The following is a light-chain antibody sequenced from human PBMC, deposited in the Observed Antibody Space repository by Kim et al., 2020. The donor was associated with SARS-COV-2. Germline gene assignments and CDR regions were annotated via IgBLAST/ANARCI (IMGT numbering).Light chain of an antibody. J-gene: IGKJ1*01. Sequence: SASVADRVTITGRASQTISNYLNWYQQKPGKVPKVLIYAASSLQSGVPSRFSGSGSGTDFTLTISSLQPEDFATYYCQQTYSTWTFGQGTKVDIK. V-gene: IGKV1-39*01. CDR1: QTISNY. CDR3: QQTYSTWT. CDR2: AAS.